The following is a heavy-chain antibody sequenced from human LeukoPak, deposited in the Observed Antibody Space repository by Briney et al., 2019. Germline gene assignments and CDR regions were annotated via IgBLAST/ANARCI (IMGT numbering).Heavy chain of an antibody. Sequence: GGSLRLSCAASGFTVSSNYMSWVRQAPGKGLEWVSVIYSGGSTYYADSVKGRFTISRDNSKNTLYLQMNSLRAEDTAVYYCARDRASNYFQNNGMDVWGQGTTVTVSS. J-gene: IGHJ6*02. V-gene: IGHV3-66*01. CDR1: GFTVSSNY. CDR2: IYSGGST. D-gene: IGHD4-11*01. CDR3: ARDRASNYFQNNGMDV.